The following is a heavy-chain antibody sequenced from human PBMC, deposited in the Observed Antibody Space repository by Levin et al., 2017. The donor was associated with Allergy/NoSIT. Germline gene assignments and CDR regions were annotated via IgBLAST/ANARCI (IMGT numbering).Heavy chain of an antibody. Sequence: TGGSLRLSCAASGFTFSSYAMHWVRQAPGKGLEWVAVISYDGSNKYYADSVKGRFTISRDNSKNTLYLQMNSLRAEDTAVYYCARELRCSGGSCYLQDNYFDYWGQGTLVTVSS. J-gene: IGHJ4*02. CDR1: GFTFSSYA. D-gene: IGHD2-15*01. CDR3: ARELRCSGGSCYLQDNYFDY. CDR2: ISYDGSNK. V-gene: IGHV3-30-3*01.